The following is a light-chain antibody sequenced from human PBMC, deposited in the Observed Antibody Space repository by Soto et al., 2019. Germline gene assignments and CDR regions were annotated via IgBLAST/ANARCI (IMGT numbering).Light chain of an antibody. CDR1: TSNIENNY. J-gene: IGLJ2*01. V-gene: IGLV1-51*01. CDR3: GAWDSSLSVVL. CDR2: DND. Sequence: QSVLTQPPSMSAAPGQKVTISCSGSTSNIENNYVSWYQHLPGTAPKLLIYDNDERPSGIPDRFSASKSGTSATLGITGLQIGDEADYYCGAWDSSLSVVLFGGGTKLPS.